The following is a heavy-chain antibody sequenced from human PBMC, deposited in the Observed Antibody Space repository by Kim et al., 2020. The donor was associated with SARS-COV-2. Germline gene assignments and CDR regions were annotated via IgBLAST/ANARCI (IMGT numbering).Heavy chain of an antibody. Sequence: SVKVSCKASGGTFSSYAISWVRQAPGQGLEWMGGIIPIFGTANYAQKFQGRVTITADESTSTAYMELSSLRSEDTAVYYCARGAGSGVPAADIYYYYGMDVWGQGTTVTVSS. CDR3: ARGAGSGVPAADIYYYYGMDV. J-gene: IGHJ6*02. CDR2: IIPIFGTA. V-gene: IGHV1-69*13. CDR1: GGTFSSYA. D-gene: IGHD2-2*01.